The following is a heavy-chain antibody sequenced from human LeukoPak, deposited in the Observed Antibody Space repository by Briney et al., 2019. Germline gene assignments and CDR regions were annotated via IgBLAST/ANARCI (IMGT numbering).Heavy chain of an antibody. CDR1: GYTFTGYY. CDR2: INPNSGGT. Sequence: GASVKVSCKASGYTFTGYYMHWVRQAPGQGLEWMGWINPNSGGTNYAQKFQGRVTMTRDTSISTAYMELSRLRSDDTAVYYCARGGVTTYYYYYYMDVWGKGTTVTVSS. CDR3: ARGGVTTYYYYYYMDV. D-gene: IGHD4-17*01. V-gene: IGHV1-2*02. J-gene: IGHJ6*03.